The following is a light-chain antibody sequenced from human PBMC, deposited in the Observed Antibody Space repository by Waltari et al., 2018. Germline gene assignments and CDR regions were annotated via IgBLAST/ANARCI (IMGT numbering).Light chain of an antibody. V-gene: IGKV1-39*01. J-gene: IGKJ1*01. CDR1: QSISSY. CDR2: AAS. Sequence: DIQMTQSPSSLSASVGDRVTITRRASQSISSYLNWYQQKPGKAPKLLIDAASSWQSGVPSRFSGSGSGTDFTLTISSLQPEDFATYYCQQSYSTPKTFGQGTKVEIK. CDR3: QQSYSTPKT.